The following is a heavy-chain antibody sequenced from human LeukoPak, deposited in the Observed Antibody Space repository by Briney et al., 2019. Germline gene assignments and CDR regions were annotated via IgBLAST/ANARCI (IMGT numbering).Heavy chain of an antibody. CDR2: IYHSGST. V-gene: IGHV4-30-2*01. Sequence: SETLSLTCTVSGGSISSGGYHWSWIRQPPGKGPEWIGYIYHSGSTYYNPSLKSRVTISVDRSKNQFSLKLSSVTAADTAVYYCARRAGHSSGSGHFDYWGQGTLVTVSS. J-gene: IGHJ4*02. CDR1: GGSISSGGYH. CDR3: ARRAGHSSGSGHFDY. D-gene: IGHD6-19*01.